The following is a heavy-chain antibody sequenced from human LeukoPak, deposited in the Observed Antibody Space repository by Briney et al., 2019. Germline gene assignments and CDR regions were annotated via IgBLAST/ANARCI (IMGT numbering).Heavy chain of an antibody. Sequence: ASVKVSCKASGYTFTDYFLHWVRQAPGQGLEWMGWINPNSGGTNYAQKFQGRVTMTRDTSISTAYMELSRLRFDDTAVYYCARGVAARRSYYYDYYYYMDVWGKGTTVTVSS. V-gene: IGHV1-2*02. CDR1: GYTFTDYF. CDR2: INPNSGGT. J-gene: IGHJ6*03. CDR3: ARGVAARRSYYYDYYYYMDV. D-gene: IGHD6-6*01.